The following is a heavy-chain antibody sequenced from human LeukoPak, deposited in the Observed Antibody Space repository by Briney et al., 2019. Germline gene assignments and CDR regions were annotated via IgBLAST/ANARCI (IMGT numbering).Heavy chain of an antibody. Sequence: ASVNVSCKASGYTFTSYGISWVRQAPGQGLEWMGWISAYNGKTNHAQNFQGRVTMTTDTSTSTAYMGLRSLRSDDTAVYYCARDGKQQLGFDYWGQGTLVTVSS. CDR3: ARDGKQQLGFDY. CDR2: ISAYNGKT. D-gene: IGHD6-13*01. V-gene: IGHV1-18*01. CDR1: GYTFTSYG. J-gene: IGHJ4*02.